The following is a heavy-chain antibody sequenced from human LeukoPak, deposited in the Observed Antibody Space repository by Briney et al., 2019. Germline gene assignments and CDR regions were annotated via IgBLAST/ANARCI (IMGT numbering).Heavy chain of an antibody. CDR2: IIPIFGTA. J-gene: IGHJ6*03. Sequence: SVKVSCKASGGTFSSYAISWVRQAPGQGLEWMGGIIPIFGTANYAQKFQGRVTITTDESTSTAYMELSSLRSEDTAVYYCASHHVPAAISLGWYYYMDVWGKGTTVTGSS. CDR1: GGTFSSYA. V-gene: IGHV1-69*05. D-gene: IGHD2-2*01. CDR3: ASHHVPAAISLGWYYYMDV.